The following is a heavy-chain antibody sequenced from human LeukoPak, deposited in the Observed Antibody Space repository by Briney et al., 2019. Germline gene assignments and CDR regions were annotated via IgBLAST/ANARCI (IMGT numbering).Heavy chain of an antibody. V-gene: IGHV3-23*01. CDR2: ISVSGSNT. J-gene: IGHJ5*02. Sequence: GGSLRLSCAASGFTSSTYVMVWVRRAPEKGLEWVSSISVSGSNTFYTDSVKGRFTISRDNSKNTLDLQMNSLRAEDTAIYYCAKENLLPSAGTLGSWGQGTLVTVSS. CDR1: GFTSSTYV. CDR3: AKENLLPSAGTLGS. D-gene: IGHD6-13*01.